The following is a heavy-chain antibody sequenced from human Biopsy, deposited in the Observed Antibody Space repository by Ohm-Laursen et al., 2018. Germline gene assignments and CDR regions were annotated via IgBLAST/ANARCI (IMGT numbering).Heavy chain of an antibody. D-gene: IGHD6-19*01. CDR1: GCSISGSS. CDR3: AKHGSGWTGDDALHI. CDR2: IPYSGST. J-gene: IGHJ3*02. V-gene: IGHV4-59*08. Sequence: SETLSLTCPVSGCSISGSSWCCIRQAPGRGLEWVGSIPYSGSTSNNHCLKSRITISGDTSKNQSSLKVTSMTAADTAVYYCAKHGSGWTGDDALHIWGQGTMVTVSS.